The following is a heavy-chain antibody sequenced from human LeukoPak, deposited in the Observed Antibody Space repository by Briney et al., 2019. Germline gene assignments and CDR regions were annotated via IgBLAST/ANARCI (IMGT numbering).Heavy chain of an antibody. Sequence: GESLKISCKGSGYSFTSYRIAWVRQMPGKGLEWMGIIYPGDSDTRYSPSFQGQVTISVDKSFSTAYLQWSSLKASDTAMYYCARVPGSHELDAFDIWGQGTMVTVSS. V-gene: IGHV5-51*01. J-gene: IGHJ3*02. D-gene: IGHD1-26*01. CDR1: GYSFTSYR. CDR3: ARVPGSHELDAFDI. CDR2: IYPGDSDT.